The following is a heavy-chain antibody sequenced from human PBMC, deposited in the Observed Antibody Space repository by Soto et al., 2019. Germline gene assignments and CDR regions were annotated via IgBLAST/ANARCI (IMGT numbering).Heavy chain of an antibody. D-gene: IGHD3-10*01. J-gene: IGHJ6*03. CDR3: ARAVFSSILYIDF. Sequence: QLQLQESGSGLVKPLQTLSLTCGISGDSISSRGYTWTWIRQPPGKGLEWIGYIYPSGAAYYNPSLESRVPLSLESSKNRFSLNVKSAAAADTAVYYCARAVFSSILYIDFWGQGTTVTVSS. V-gene: IGHV4-30-2*01. CDR2: IYPSGAA. CDR1: GDSISSRGYT.